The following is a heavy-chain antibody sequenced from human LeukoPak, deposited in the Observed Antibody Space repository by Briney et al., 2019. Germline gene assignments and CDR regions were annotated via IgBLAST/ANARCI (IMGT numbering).Heavy chain of an antibody. V-gene: IGHV3-21*01. J-gene: IGHJ4*02. Sequence: GGSLRLSCAASGFTFSSYSMNWVRQAPGKGLEWVSSISSSSSYIYYADSVKGRFTISRDNAKNSLYLQMNSLRAEDTAVCYCARDQGITMIVVVTPPDYWGQGTLVTVSS. D-gene: IGHD3-22*01. CDR2: ISSSSSYI. CDR3: ARDQGITMIVVVTPPDY. CDR1: GFTFSSYS.